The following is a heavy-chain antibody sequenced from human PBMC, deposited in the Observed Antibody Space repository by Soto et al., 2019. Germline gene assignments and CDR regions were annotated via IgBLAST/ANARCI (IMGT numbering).Heavy chain of an antibody. J-gene: IGHJ4*02. D-gene: IGHD2-21*02. CDR1: GGTFSSYA. V-gene: IGHV1-69*13. Sequence: SVKVSCKASGGTFSSYAISWVRQAPGQGLEWMGGIIPILGTANYGQKFQGRVTRTADAATRTAYMELSSLRSEDAAVYYCATSPLVVPAFPFDYWGQGTLVTVSS. CDR3: ATSPLVVPAFPFDY. CDR2: IIPILGTA.